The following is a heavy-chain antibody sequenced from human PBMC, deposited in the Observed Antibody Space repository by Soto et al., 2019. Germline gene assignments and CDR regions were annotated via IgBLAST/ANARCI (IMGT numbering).Heavy chain of an antibody. V-gene: IGHV4-30-4*01. D-gene: IGHD6-6*01. CDR1: GGSISSDDYY. Sequence: SETVSLTCTVSGGSISSDDYYWSWIRQPPGKGLEWIGYIYYSGSTYYKPSLKSRVSISIDTCKNQFSLSLNSVTAADTAFYYCARDHSSSPDYFDYWGQGTLVTVSS. CDR2: IYYSGST. J-gene: IGHJ4*02. CDR3: ARDHSSSPDYFDY.